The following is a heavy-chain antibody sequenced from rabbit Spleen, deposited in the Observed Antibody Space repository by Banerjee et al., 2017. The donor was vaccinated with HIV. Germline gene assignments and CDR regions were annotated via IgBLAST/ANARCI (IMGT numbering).Heavy chain of an antibody. Sequence: QSLEESGGGLVKPGGTLTLTCTVSGFDFSSYYMTWVRQAPGKELEWTVYIDPVFGNTYYANWVNGRFTISSDNAQNTVDLQMNSLTAAATATYFYSRDAGSGNYIDVYFDLWGQGTLVTVS. J-gene: IGHJ4*01. V-gene: IGHV1S7*01. D-gene: IGHD8-1*01. CDR1: GFDFSSYY. CDR3: SRDAGSGNYIDVYFDL. CDR2: IDPVFGNT.